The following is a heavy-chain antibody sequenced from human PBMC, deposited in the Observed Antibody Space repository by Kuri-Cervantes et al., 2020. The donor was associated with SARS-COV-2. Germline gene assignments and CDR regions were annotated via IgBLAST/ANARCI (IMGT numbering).Heavy chain of an antibody. CDR2: ISYDGSNK. D-gene: IGHD2-2*01. V-gene: IGHV3-30-3*01. J-gene: IGHJ5*02. Sequence: GESLKISCAASGFTFSSYAMHWVRQAPGKGLEWVAVISYDGSNKYYADSVKGRFTISRDNSKSTLYLQMNSLRAEDTAVYYCAREDIVVVPAAIAHTYNWFDPWGQGTLVTVSS. CDR1: GFTFSSYA. CDR3: AREDIVVVPAAIAHTYNWFDP.